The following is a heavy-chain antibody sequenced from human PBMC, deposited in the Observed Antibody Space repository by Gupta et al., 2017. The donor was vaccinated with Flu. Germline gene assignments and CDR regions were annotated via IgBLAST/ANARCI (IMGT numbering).Heavy chain of an antibody. V-gene: IGHV3-21*01. Sequence: LVESGGGLVKPGGSLRLSCESSGSTFSTFSMTWVRPAPGKGLGWVSSISSTTSYIDYADSGRGRFTISRDNVKNSVYLQMNGLRAEDTAVYYCARGERDTGINWFASWGQGTLVTVSS. CDR2: ISSTTSYI. CDR3: ARGERDTGINWFAS. D-gene: IGHD1-26*01. CDR1: GSTFSTFS. J-gene: IGHJ5*01.